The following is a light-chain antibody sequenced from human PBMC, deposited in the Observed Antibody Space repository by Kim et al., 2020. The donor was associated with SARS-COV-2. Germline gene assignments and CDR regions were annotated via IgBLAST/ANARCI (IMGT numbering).Light chain of an antibody. CDR1: KLGDKY. J-gene: IGLJ2*01. CDR2: YDD. V-gene: IGLV3-1*01. Sequence: SVSPGQTASITCAGDKLGDKYAFWYQQKPGQTPVLVIYYDDKRPSEIPERFSGSTSGNTATLTISGTQTMDEASYFCQAWDSSTAVFGGGTQLTVL. CDR3: QAWDSSTAV.